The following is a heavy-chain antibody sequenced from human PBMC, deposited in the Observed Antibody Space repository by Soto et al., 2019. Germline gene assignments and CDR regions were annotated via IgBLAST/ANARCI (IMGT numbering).Heavy chain of an antibody. J-gene: IGHJ6*02. V-gene: IGHV3-20*04. CDR2: INWNGGST. CDR3: AREVLVPAAMWDYYYGMDV. D-gene: IGHD2-2*01. Sequence: GGSLRLSCAASGFTFDDYGMSWVRQAPGKGLEWVSGINWNGGSTGYADSVKGRFTISRDNAKNSLYLQMNSLRAEDTALYYCAREVLVPAAMWDYYYGMDVWGQWTTVTVSS. CDR1: GFTFDDYG.